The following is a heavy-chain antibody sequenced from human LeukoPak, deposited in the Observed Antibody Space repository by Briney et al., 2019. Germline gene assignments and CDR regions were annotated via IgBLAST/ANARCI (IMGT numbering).Heavy chain of an antibody. D-gene: IGHD3-3*01. CDR3: ARRFAS. J-gene: IGHJ4*02. CDR2: IGPGGDI. Sequence: PGGSLRLSCAASGFSFTAYSMNWVRQAPGRGLEWISYIGPGGDIYYADSVTGRFTVSRDTAKNSLYLQMNGLRVEDTAVYYCARRFASWGQGTLVTVSS. CDR1: GFSFTAYS. V-gene: IGHV3-48*01.